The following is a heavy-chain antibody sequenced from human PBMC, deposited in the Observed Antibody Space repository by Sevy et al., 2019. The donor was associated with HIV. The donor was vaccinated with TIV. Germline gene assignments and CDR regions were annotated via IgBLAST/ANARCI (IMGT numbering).Heavy chain of an antibody. CDR2: ISSSSGTI. CDR3: ARAGGDCYSKNECWFVS. J-gene: IGHJ5*01. D-gene: IGHD2-21*01. Sequence: GGSLRLSRAASGFTFSAYSMNWVRQAPGKGLEWVSYISSSSGTIYYADSVKGQFTISRDNAKSSLYLQMNGLRAEDTAVYYCARAGGDCYSKNECWFVSWGQGTLVTVSS. CDR1: GFTFSAYS. V-gene: IGHV3-48*01.